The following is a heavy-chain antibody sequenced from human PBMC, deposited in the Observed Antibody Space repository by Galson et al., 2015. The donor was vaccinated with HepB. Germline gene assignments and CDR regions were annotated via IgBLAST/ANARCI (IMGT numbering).Heavy chain of an antibody. CDR3: ANSNVDTAMVTPYYYYGMDV. V-gene: IGHV1-69*02. Sequence: VKVSCKASGGTFSSYTISWVRQAPGQGLEWMGRIIPILGIANYAQKFQGRVTITADKSTSTAYMELSSLRSEDTAVYYCANSNVDTAMVTPYYYYGMDVWGQGTTVTVSS. J-gene: IGHJ6*02. CDR2: IIPILGIA. CDR1: GGTFSSYT. D-gene: IGHD5-18*01.